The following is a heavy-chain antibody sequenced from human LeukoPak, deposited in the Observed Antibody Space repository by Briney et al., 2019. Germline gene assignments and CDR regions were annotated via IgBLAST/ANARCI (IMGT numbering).Heavy chain of an antibody. Sequence: GGSLRLSCTASGFTFGDYAMSWVRQAPGKGLEWVGFIRSKAYGVTTEYAASVKGRFTISRDDSKSIAYLQMNSLKTEDTAVYYCTRLVGTAMDFPFDYWGQGTLVTVSS. CDR1: GFTFGDYA. D-gene: IGHD5-18*01. CDR3: TRLVGTAMDFPFDY. J-gene: IGHJ4*02. V-gene: IGHV3-49*04. CDR2: IRSKAYGVTT.